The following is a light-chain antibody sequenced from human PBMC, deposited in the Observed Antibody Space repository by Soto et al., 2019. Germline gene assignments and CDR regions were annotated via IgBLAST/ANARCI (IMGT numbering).Light chain of an antibody. CDR3: CSYAGSSTLPYV. J-gene: IGLJ1*01. V-gene: IGLV2-23*02. CDR2: EVS. Sequence: QSALTQPASVSGSPGQSITISCTGTSSDVGSYNLVSWYQQHPGKAPKLMIYEVSKRPSGVSNRFSGSKSGNTASLTISGLQADDEADYYCCSYAGSSTLPYVFGTGTKLTVL. CDR1: SSDVGSYNL.